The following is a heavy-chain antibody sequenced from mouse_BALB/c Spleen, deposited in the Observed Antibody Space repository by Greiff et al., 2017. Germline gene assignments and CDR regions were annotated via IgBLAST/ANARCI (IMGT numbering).Heavy chain of an antibody. D-gene: IGHD1-1*01. CDR1: GFNIKDYY. V-gene: IGHV14-1*02. J-gene: IGHJ2*01. Sequence: EVQLQESGAELVRPGALVKLSCKASGFNIKDYYMHWVKQRPEQGLEWIGWIDPENGNTIYDPKFQGKASITADTSSNTAYLQLSSLTSEDSAVYYCARRHYGSSYTGYFDYWGQGTTLTVSS. CDR2: IDPENGNT. CDR3: ARRHYGSSYTGYFDY.